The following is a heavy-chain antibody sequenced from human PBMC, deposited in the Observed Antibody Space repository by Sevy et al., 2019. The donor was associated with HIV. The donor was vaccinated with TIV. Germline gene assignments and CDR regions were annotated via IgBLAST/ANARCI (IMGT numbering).Heavy chain of an antibody. CDR1: GFTFDDYA. CDR2: ICWNGGSI. J-gene: IGHJ4*02. Sequence: GGSLRLSCAASGFTFDDYAMHWVRQAPGKGLEWVSGICWNGGSIGYADSVKGRFTISRDNGKNSLSLQMNSLRAEDSAVYYCAKAQEYYYDSSGYHYFDYWGQGTLVTVSS. V-gene: IGHV3-9*01. D-gene: IGHD3-22*01. CDR3: AKAQEYYYDSSGYHYFDY.